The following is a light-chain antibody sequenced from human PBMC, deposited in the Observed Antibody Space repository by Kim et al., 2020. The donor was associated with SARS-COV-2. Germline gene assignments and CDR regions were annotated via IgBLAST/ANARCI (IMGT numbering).Light chain of an antibody. V-gene: IGLV3-19*01. CDR3: NSRDSNDNVV. Sequence: SSELTQDPAVSVALGQTVRITCQGDSLRSYYATWYQQKPGKAPILVIYGKNNRPSGITDRFSGSSSGNTASLTITGTKAGDEADYYCNSRDSNDNVVFGGGTKLTVL. CDR2: GKN. CDR1: SLRSYY. J-gene: IGLJ2*01.